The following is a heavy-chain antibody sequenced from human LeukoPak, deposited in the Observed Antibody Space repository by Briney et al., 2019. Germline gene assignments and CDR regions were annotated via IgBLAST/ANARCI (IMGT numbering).Heavy chain of an antibody. CDR2: ISSSSSYI. Sequence: GRSLRLSCAAFGFTSSSYSMNCVRQAPGKGLEWVSSISSSSSYIYYADSVKGRFTISRDNAKNSLYLQMNSLRAEDTAVYYCARDPDKTQYYDFWSGYFDYWGQGTLVTVSS. V-gene: IGHV3-21*01. CDR1: GFTSSSYS. J-gene: IGHJ4*02. D-gene: IGHD3-3*01. CDR3: ARDPDKTQYYDFWSGYFDY.